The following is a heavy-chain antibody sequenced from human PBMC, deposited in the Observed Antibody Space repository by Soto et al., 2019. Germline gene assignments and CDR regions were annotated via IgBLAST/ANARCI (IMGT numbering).Heavy chain of an antibody. J-gene: IGHJ4*02. CDR2: ISWNGASI. Sequence: EVQLVESGGGLVQPGRSLRLSCAASGFTFDDYAIHWVRQAPGLGLEWVAGISWNGASIGYANSVKGRFTISRDNARNSLQLQRNSLRSEETALYYCANLPLYGSGFDCWGQGTLVTVSS. D-gene: IGHD3-10*01. CDR3: ANLPLYGSGFDC. V-gene: IGHV3-9*01. CDR1: GFTFDDYA.